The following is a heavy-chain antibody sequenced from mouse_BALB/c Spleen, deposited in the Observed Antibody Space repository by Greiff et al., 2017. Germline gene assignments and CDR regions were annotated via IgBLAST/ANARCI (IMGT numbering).Heavy chain of an antibody. CDR1: GFTFSDYG. V-gene: IGHV5-15*02. CDR3: ARGGSSSWFAY. CDR2: ISNLAYSI. J-gene: IGHJ3*01. Sequence: EVHLVESGGGLVQPGGSRKLSCAASGFTFSDYGMAWVRQAPGKGPEWVAFISNLAYSIYYADTVTGRFTISRENAKNTLYLEMSSLRSEDTAMYYCARGGSSSWFAYWGQGTLVTVSA. D-gene: IGHD1-1*01.